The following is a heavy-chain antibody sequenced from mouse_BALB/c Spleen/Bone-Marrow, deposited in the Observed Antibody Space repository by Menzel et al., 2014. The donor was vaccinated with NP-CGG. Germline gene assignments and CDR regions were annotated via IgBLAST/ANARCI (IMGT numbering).Heavy chain of an antibody. D-gene: IGHD1-1*01. V-gene: IGHV1-14*01. CDR1: GYTFTNYV. CDR2: INPYNDGT. J-gene: IGHJ4*01. CDR3: ARRPSFYGSSYGAMDY. Sequence: VQLKQSGPELVKPGASVKMSCKASGYTFTNYVMHWVKQKPGQGLEWIGYINPYNDGTKYNEKFRGKATLTSDKSSGTAYMELSSLPYEDSAVYYCARRPSFYGSSYGAMDYWGQGTSVTVSS.